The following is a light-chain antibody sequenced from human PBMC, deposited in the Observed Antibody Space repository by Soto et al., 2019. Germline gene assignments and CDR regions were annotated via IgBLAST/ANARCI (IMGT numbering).Light chain of an antibody. CDR1: QNIDNK. CDR3: QQFHYWWT. Sequence: EIGITQSPATRSVAPGERAALSCRASQNIDNKLVWYQQKPGQVPRLLIYDASTRATGIPARFSGSGSGTEFPLTISRLQAEDFAFYYCQQFHYWWTFGQGTKVDIK. J-gene: IGKJ1*01. V-gene: IGKV3-15*01. CDR2: DAS.